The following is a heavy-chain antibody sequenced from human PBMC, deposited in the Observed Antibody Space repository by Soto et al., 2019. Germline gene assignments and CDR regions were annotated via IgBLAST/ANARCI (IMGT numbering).Heavy chain of an antibody. D-gene: IGHD2-2*01. J-gene: IGHJ3*01. Sequence: ASGRVSCKGSGGTFSYYAIHWVRQAPGQGLELMGGIIPIFNTTNYAQNFQGRVTLTADESTSTAYMELSSLRSEDTAVFYCARTVSQLLLDAFDFWGQGTLVTV. CDR1: GGTFSYYA. CDR2: IIPIFNTT. CDR3: ARTVSQLLLDAFDF. V-gene: IGHV1-69*13.